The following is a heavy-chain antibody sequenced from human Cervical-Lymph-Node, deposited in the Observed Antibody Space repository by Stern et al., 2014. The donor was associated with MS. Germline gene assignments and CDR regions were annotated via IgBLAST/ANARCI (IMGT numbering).Heavy chain of an antibody. J-gene: IGHJ6*02. CDR2: ISYDGSNK. D-gene: IGHD6-19*01. CDR3: AKDRVAVAVRDYYYGMDV. Sequence: QVQLVESGGGVVQPGRSLRLSCAASGFTFSSYGMHWVRQAPGKGLEWVAVISYDGSNKCYADSVKGRFTISRDNSKNTLYLQMNSLRAEDTAVYYCAKDRVAVAVRDYYYGMDVWGQGTTVTVSS. CDR1: GFTFSSYG. V-gene: IGHV3-30*18.